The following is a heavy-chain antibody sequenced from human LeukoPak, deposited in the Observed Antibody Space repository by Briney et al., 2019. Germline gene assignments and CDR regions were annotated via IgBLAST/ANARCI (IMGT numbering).Heavy chain of an antibody. CDR2: LDPSDSYT. Sequence: GESLKISCKGSGYHFTNYWINWVRKMPGKGLEWMGMLDPSDSYTNYSPSFQGHVTISSDKAISTASLQWTSLQASDTAMYYCARQGSGSGPGGAFDIWGQGTMVTVSS. D-gene: IGHD3-10*01. CDR3: ARQGSGSGPGGAFDI. CDR1: GYHFTNYW. V-gene: IGHV5-10-1*01. J-gene: IGHJ3*02.